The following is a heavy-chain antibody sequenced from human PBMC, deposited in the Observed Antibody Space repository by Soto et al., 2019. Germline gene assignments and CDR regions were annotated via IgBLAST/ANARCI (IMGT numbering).Heavy chain of an antibody. D-gene: IGHD3-22*01. CDR3: ARGPLDYASSGYDY. CDR2: IYSGGST. V-gene: IGHV3-53*01. J-gene: IGHJ4*02. Sequence: EVQLVESGGGLIQPGGSLRLSCAASGFTVSSNYMSWVRQAPGKGLEWVSVIYSGGSTYYADSVKGRFTISRDNSKNTLYLQMNSLRAEYTAVYYCARGPLDYASSGYDYWGQGTLVTVSS. CDR1: GFTVSSNY.